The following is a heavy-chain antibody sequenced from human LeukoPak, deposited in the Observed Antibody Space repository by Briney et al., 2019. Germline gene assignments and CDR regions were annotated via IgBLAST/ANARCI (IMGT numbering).Heavy chain of an antibody. CDR1: GFTFDDYA. CDR2: ISWNSGSI. J-gene: IGHJ5*02. V-gene: IGHV3-9*01. Sequence: GGSLRLSCAASGFTFDDYAIHWGRQAPGKGLEWVSGISWNSGSIGYADSVKGRFTISRDNAKNSLYLQMNSLRAEDTALYYCAKERGNWFDPWGQGTLVTVSS. CDR3: AKERGNWFDP.